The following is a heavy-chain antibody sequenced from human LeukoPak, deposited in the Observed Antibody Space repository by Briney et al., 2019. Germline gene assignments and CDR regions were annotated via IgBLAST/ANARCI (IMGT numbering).Heavy chain of an antibody. CDR3: ARGGYVWGSYPYFDY. CDR1: GGSISSYY. V-gene: IGHV4-59*01. D-gene: IGHD3-16*02. J-gene: IGHJ4*02. Sequence: SETLSLTCTVSGGSISSYYWSWIRQPPGKGLEWIGYIYYSGSTNYNPSLKSRVTISVDTSKNQFSQKLSSVTAADTAVYYCARGGYVWGSYPYFDYWGQGTLVTVSS. CDR2: IYYSGST.